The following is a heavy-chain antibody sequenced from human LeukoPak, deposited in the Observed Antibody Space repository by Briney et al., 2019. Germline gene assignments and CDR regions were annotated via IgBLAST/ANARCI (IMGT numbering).Heavy chain of an antibody. Sequence: SETLSLTCTVSGGSISSYYWSWIRQPPGKGLEWIGYIHYSGSTNYNPSLKSRVTISVDTSKNQFSLKLSSLTAADTAVYYCARGDDRFDYWGQGTLVTVSS. J-gene: IGHJ4*02. CDR1: GGSISSYY. CDR2: IHYSGST. CDR3: ARGDDRFDY. V-gene: IGHV4-59*01.